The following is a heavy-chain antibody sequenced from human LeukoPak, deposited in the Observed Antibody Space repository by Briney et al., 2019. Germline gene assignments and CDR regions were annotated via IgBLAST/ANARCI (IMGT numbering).Heavy chain of an antibody. J-gene: IGHJ4*02. CDR3: ARGETGGSGSYSYYFDY. CDR2: INHSGST. Sequence: SETLSLTCAVYGGSFSGYYWSWIRQPPGKGLEWIGGINHSGSTNYNPSLKSRVTISVDTSKNQFSLKLSSVTAADTAVYYCARGETGGSGSYSYYFDYWAREPWSPSPQ. CDR1: GGSFSGYY. D-gene: IGHD3-10*01. V-gene: IGHV4-34*01.